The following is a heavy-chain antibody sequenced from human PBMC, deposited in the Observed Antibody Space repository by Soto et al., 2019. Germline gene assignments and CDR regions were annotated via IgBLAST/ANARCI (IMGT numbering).Heavy chain of an antibody. CDR2: INPSGST. Sequence: QVHLQQWGAGLLESSETLSLPCAVYGASFSGYYWSWIRQPPGKGREWIGEINPSGSTNYNPSLKRRVTISVDASKNQFALKLSSVTAADTAVYYCSRCMFRGVTRNPPFDNWGQGTMVTVSS. J-gene: IGHJ4*02. CDR3: SRCMFRGVTRNPPFDN. D-gene: IGHD3-10*01. V-gene: IGHV4-34*01. CDR1: GASFSGYY.